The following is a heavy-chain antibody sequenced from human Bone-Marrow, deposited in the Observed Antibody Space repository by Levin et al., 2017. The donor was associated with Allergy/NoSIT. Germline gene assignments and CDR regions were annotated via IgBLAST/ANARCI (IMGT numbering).Heavy chain of an antibody. V-gene: IGHV4-30-4*01. Sequence: SETLSLTCTVSGGSISRGDYYWSWLRQPPGKGLLWCGVLWFLGSPFSPPSLTRRVTMSVDTSKNQFSLKLSSVTAADTAVFCCARAPPTYGDDSRAYFYYMDVWGKGTPVTVSS. CDR3: ARAPPTYGDDSRAYFYYMDV. D-gene: IGHD4-17*01. CDR1: GGSISRGDYY. CDR2: LWFLGSP. J-gene: IGHJ6*03.